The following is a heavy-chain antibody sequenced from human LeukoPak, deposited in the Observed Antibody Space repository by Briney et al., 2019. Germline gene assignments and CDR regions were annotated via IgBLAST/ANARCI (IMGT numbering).Heavy chain of an antibody. CDR3: AKRGLAAALFR. D-gene: IGHD6-13*01. V-gene: IGHV3-23*01. J-gene: IGHJ4*02. Sequence: PGGSLRLSCAASGFTFSSYAMSWVRQAPGKGLERVSDISGSGGSTYYADPVKGRFTISRDNSKNTLYLQMNRLRAEDTAVYYCAKRGLAAALFRWGQGTLVTVSS. CDR2: ISGSGGST. CDR1: GFTFSSYA.